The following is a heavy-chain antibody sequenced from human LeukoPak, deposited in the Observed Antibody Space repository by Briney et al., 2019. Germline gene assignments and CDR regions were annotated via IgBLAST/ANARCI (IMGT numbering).Heavy chain of an antibody. Sequence: GASVKISCKASGYSFINHYMHWVRQAPGQGLEWLGLISPSGDRTWYAQKFQGKFTMTRDTSISTAYMELSSLRSDDTAVYYCARGPHWDPHFDYWGQGTLVTASS. CDR2: ISPSGDRT. J-gene: IGHJ4*02. V-gene: IGHV1-46*01. CDR3: ARGPHWDPHFDY. CDR1: GYSFINHY. D-gene: IGHD7-27*01.